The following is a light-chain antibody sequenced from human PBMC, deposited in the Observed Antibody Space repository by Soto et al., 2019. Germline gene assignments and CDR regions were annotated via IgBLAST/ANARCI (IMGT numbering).Light chain of an antibody. CDR1: QSVLYISNNKNY. CDR2: WAS. Sequence: DIVMTQSPDSLAVSLGERATINCKSSQSVLYISNNKNYLAWYQQKPGQPPKLLIYWASTRESGVPDRFSGSGSGTDLTLTISSLQAEDVAVYYCQQYYSTPPAFGQGTKVDI. V-gene: IGKV4-1*01. J-gene: IGKJ1*01. CDR3: QQYYSTPPA.